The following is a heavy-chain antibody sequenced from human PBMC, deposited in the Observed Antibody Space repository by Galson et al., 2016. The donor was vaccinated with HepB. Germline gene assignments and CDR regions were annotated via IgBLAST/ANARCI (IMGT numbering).Heavy chain of an antibody. CDR1: GFTFSDYA. Sequence: SLRLSCAASGFTFSDYAMSWVRQAPGKGLEWVSGISGNGGRTYYADSVEGRFTISRDNSKNTLYLQMNSLRAEDTAIYYCAQSSYGYVWGSYRFDSWGQGTLVTVSS. CDR3: AQSSYGYVWGSYRFDS. CDR2: ISGNGGRT. V-gene: IGHV3-23*01. J-gene: IGHJ4*02. D-gene: IGHD3-16*02.